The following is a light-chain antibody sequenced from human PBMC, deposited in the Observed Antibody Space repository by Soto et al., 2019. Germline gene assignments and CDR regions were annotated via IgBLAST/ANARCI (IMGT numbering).Light chain of an antibody. CDR2: SDH. Sequence: QSVLTQPPSASGTPGQRVTISCSGSSSNIGSNAVTWYQHFPGTAPKVLIYSDHQRPSGVPDRFSGSKSGTSASLAISGLRSEDEADYYCATWDDSLSGHYVFGTGTKLTVL. J-gene: IGLJ1*01. CDR1: SSNIGSNA. CDR3: ATWDDSLSGHYV. V-gene: IGLV1-47*02.